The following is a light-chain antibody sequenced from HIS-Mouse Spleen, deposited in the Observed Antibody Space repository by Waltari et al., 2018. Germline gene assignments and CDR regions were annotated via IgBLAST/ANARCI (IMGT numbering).Light chain of an antibody. CDR2: AAS. CDR1: QGISSY. J-gene: IGKJ3*01. CDR3: QQYYSYRFT. Sequence: AIRMTQSPSSFSASTGDRVTITCRASQGISSYLAWYQQKPGKAPKLLLYAASTLQSGVPARFSDSGSGTDFTLTIGCMQSEDFATYYCQQYYSYRFTFGPGTKVDIK. V-gene: IGKV1-8*01.